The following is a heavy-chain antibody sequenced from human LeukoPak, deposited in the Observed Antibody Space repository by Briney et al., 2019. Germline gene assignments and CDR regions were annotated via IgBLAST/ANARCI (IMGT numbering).Heavy chain of an antibody. J-gene: IGHJ4*02. V-gene: IGHV4-59*01. Sequence: NASETLSLTCTVSGGSISSYYWSWIRQPPGKGLEWIGYICYSGSTNYNPSLKSRVTISVDTSKNQFSLKLSSVTAADTAVYYCARARAAWAAGELVGWGQGTLVTVSS. D-gene: IGHD6-13*01. CDR1: GGSISSYY. CDR2: ICYSGST. CDR3: ARARAAWAAGELVG.